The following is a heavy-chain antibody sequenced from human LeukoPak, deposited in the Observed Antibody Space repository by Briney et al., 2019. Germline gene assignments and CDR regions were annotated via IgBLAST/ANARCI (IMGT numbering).Heavy chain of an antibody. J-gene: IGHJ4*02. V-gene: IGHV1-18*01. CDR1: GYTFTSYG. CDR2: ISAYNGNT. D-gene: IGHD3-10*01. Sequence: ASVKVSCKASGYTFTSYGISWVRQAPGQGLEWMGWISAYNGNTNYAQMLQGRVTMTTDTSTNTAYMELRSLRSDDTAVYYCARDSTLWFGEGGRGYFDYWGQGTLVTVSS. CDR3: ARDSTLWFGEGGRGYFDY.